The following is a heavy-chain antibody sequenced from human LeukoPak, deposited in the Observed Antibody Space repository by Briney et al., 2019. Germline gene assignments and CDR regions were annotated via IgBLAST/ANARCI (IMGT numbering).Heavy chain of an antibody. D-gene: IGHD6-19*01. CDR1: GYTFTSYA. Sequence: ASVKVSCKASGYTFTSYAFNWVRQAPGQGLEWMGWISAYNDNINYAQRFQGRVTMTTDTSTSTAYMELRSLTSDDTAVYYCARAHRYSSASGDYYYYYYMDVWGKGTTVTISS. CDR3: ARAHRYSSASGDYYYYYYMDV. J-gene: IGHJ6*03. V-gene: IGHV1-18*01. CDR2: ISAYNDNI.